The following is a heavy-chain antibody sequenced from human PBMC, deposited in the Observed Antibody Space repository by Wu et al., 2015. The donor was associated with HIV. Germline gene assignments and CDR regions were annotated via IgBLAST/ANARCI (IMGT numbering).Heavy chain of an antibody. CDR2: INPSGGST. V-gene: IGHV1-2*02. CDR3: ARGATPITTEFDY. CDR1: GYTFANFY. Sequence: QVRLVQSGPEVKKPGASVRVSCGASGYTFANFYIHWLRQAPGQGLEWMAWINPSGGSTIYSENFEGRVTVTRDTSMKTVYMELDSLRSGDTAVYYCARGATPITTEFDYWGQGTLITVSS. J-gene: IGHJ4*02. D-gene: IGHD4-11*01.